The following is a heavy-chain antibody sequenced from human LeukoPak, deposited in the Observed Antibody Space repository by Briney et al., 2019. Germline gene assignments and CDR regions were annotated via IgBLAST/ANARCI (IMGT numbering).Heavy chain of an antibody. CDR3: AKDGYCYSTSCLPPSKYYYYGMDV. Sequence: SETLSLTCTVSGGSISSYYWSWIRQPAGKGLEWIGRIYTSGSTNYNPSLKSRVTMSVDTSKNQFSLKLSSVTAADTAVYYCAKDGYCYSTSCLPPSKYYYYGMDVWGQGTTVTVSS. CDR2: IYTSGST. CDR1: GGSISSYY. D-gene: IGHD2-2*03. J-gene: IGHJ6*02. V-gene: IGHV4-4*07.